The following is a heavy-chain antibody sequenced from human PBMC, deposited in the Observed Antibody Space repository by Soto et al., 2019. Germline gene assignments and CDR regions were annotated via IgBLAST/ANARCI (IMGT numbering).Heavy chain of an antibody. V-gene: IGHV3-33*05. J-gene: IGHJ3*01. Sequence: GGSLRLSCAATGFSFSSYGMHWVRQAPGKGLEWVAVISYEGSKKYYADSVKGRFTISRDNTKNSLYLQMNSLRAEDTAVYYCARGDYHDTSGPFSDAFDVWGQGTMVTVSS. CDR1: GFSFSSYG. CDR3: ARGDYHDTSGPFSDAFDV. CDR2: ISYEGSKK. D-gene: IGHD3-22*01.